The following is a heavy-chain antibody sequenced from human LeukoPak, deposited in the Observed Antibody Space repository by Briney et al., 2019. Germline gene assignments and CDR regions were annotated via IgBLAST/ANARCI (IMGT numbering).Heavy chain of an antibody. CDR1: GFTFSDYY. CDR3: ARQYSYGSRAFDY. D-gene: IGHD5-18*01. J-gene: IGHJ4*02. Sequence: GGSLRLSCAASGFTFSDYYMNWIRQALGKGLEWVSYISSSGSTIYYADSVKGRFTISRDNAKNSLYLQMNSLRAEDTAVYYCARQYSYGSRAFDYWGQGTLVTVSS. V-gene: IGHV3-11*01. CDR2: ISSSGSTI.